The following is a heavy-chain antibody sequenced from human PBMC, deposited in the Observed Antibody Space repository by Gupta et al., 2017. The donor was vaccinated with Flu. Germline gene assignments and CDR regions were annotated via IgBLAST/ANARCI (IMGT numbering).Heavy chain of an antibody. J-gene: IGHJ4*02. CDR3: ATTSXNMIRGVTGFVDY. D-gene: IGHD3-10*01. Sequence: QVQLVQSGAEVKKPGSSVKVSCTASGRNLSNRAVTWVRRAPGQGLEGLGGIIPTFGATDYAQKFRGRVTITAGYMELSGLRSEDTAXYXCATTSXNMIRGVTGFVDYWGQGTLVTVSS. CDR2: IIPTFGAT. V-gene: IGHV1-69*01. CDR1: GRNLSNRA.